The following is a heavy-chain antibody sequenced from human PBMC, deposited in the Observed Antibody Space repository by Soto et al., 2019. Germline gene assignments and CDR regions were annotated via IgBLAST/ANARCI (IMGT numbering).Heavy chain of an antibody. Sequence: SETLSLTCSVSGGSINSGDYYWSLIRQSPGKGLEWIGYIYYSGSTYYNPSLKSRSTISIDTSKNQFFLDVDSVTAADTAVYYCARLYTGYEAFDYWGQGTLVTVS. CDR3: ARLYTGYEAFDY. CDR2: IYYSGST. V-gene: IGHV4-30-4*01. D-gene: IGHD5-12*01. J-gene: IGHJ4*02. CDR1: GGSINSGDYY.